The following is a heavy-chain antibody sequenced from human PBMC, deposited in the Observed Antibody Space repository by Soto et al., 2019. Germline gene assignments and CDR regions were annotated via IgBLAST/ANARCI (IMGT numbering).Heavy chain of an antibody. Sequence: PGGSLRLSCAASGFTFSSYAMHWVRQAPGKGLEWVAVISYDGSNKYYADSVKGRFTISRDNSKNTLYLKMNSLRAEDTAVYYCARACFPWEPIGGCWFDPWGQGTLVTVSS. CDR2: ISYDGSNK. V-gene: IGHV3-30-3*01. CDR1: GFTFSSYA. D-gene: IGHD1-26*01. CDR3: ARACFPWEPIGGCWFDP. J-gene: IGHJ5*02.